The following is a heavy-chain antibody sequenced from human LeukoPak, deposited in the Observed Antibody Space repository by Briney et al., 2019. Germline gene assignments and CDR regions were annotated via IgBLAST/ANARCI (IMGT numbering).Heavy chain of an antibody. V-gene: IGHV1-8*01. CDR1: GYTFTSYD. CDR3: ARVYRQLRPYYFDY. J-gene: IGHJ4*02. CDR2: MNPNSGNT. D-gene: IGHD4-23*01. Sequence: ASVKVSCKASGYTFTSYDINWVRQATGQGLEGKGWMNPNSGNTGYAQKFQGRVTMTRNTSISTAYMELSSLRSEDTAVYYCARVYRQLRPYYFDYWGQGTLVTVSS.